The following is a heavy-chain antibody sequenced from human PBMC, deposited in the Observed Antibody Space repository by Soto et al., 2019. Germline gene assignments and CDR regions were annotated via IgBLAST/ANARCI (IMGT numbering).Heavy chain of an antibody. J-gene: IGHJ4*02. CDR2: IKSKTDGGTT. CDR3: ATKYQLPAPNL. CDR1: GFTFSNAW. V-gene: IGHV3-15*01. D-gene: IGHD2-2*01. Sequence: GGSLRLSCAASGFTFSNAWMSWVRQAPGKGLEWVGRIKSKTDGGTTDYAAPVKGRFTISRDDSKNTLYLQMNSLRAEDTAVYYCATKYQLPAPNLWGQGTLVTVSS.